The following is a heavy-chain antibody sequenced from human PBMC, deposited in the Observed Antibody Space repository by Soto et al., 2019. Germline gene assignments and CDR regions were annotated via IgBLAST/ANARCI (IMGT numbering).Heavy chain of an antibody. CDR2: IYHSGST. J-gene: IGHJ6*02. D-gene: IGHD6-13*01. V-gene: IGHV4-4*02. Sequence: SETLSLTSAVSGGSISSSNWWSWVRQPPGKGLEWIGEIYHSGSTNYNPSLKSRVTISVDKSKNQFSLKLSSVTAADTAVYYCATRAAAGGLYSYYGMDVWGQGTTVTVSS. CDR3: ATRAAAGGLYSYYGMDV. CDR1: GGSISSSNW.